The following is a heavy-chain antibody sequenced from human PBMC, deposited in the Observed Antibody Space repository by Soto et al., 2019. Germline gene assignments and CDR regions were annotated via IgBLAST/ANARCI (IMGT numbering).Heavy chain of an antibody. CDR1: EETCRNYA. CDR3: ASNKYDSSAYYYWYLGL. D-gene: IGHD3-22*01. CDR2: IIPIFGTA. J-gene: IGHJ2*01. V-gene: IGHV1-69*06. Sequence: GASVKFSCKASEETCRNYAISWLRQAPGQGLEWMGGIIPIFGTANYAQKFQGRVTITADTSANTVYLELSSLRSEDTAVYYCASNKYDSSAYYYWYLGLWGRGTLVTVSS.